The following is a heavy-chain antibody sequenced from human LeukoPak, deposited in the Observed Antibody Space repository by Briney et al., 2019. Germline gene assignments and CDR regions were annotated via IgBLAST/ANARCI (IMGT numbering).Heavy chain of an antibody. CDR3: AKDFRAKVVTPDY. CDR1: GFTFSSYG. D-gene: IGHD4-23*01. Sequence: PGGSLRLSCAASGFTFSSYGMHWVRQAPGKGLEWVAVISYDGSNKYYADSVKGRFTISRDNSKNTLYLQMNSLRAEDTAVYYCAKDFRAKVVTPDYWGQGTLVTVSS. V-gene: IGHV3-30*18. J-gene: IGHJ4*02. CDR2: ISYDGSNK.